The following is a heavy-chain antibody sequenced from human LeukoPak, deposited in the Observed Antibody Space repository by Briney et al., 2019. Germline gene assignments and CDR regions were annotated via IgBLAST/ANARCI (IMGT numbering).Heavy chain of an antibody. CDR1: GGTFSSYA. J-gene: IGHJ5*02. V-gene: IGHV1-3*01. CDR2: INAGNGNT. CDR3: ARETYYDILTGYYMSNWFDP. D-gene: IGHD3-9*01. Sequence: ASVKVSCKASGGTFSSYAISWVRQAPGQRLEWMGWINAGNGNTKYSQKFQGRVTITRDTSASTAYMELSSLRSEDTAVYYCARETYYDILTGYYMSNWFDPWGQGTLVTVPS.